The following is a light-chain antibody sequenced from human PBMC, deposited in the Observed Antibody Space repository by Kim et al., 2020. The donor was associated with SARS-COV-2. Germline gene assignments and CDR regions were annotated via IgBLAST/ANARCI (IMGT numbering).Light chain of an antibody. CDR1: SSDIGGYNY. CDR2: EVS. Sequence: QSALTQPPSASVSPGQSVTISCTGTSSDIGGYNYVSWYQQHPGKAPKFMIYEVSKRPSGVPDRFSGSKSGNTASLTVSGLQAEDEADYYCSSYAAISNFVFGTGTKVTVL. V-gene: IGLV2-8*01. J-gene: IGLJ1*01. CDR3: SSYAAISNFV.